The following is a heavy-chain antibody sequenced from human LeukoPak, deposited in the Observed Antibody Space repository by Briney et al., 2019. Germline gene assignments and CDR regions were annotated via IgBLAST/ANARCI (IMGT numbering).Heavy chain of an antibody. V-gene: IGHV4-4*02. D-gene: IGHD3-10*01. Sequence: PSETLSLTCGVSGGSISDSFEHYWCWVRQPPGKGFEWIAEVHHTGRTIYSPSFAKRVAISAGTSKNQVSLKLTSVTAADTAVYYCARGSDYTWGGWGQGTLVTVSS. CDR2: VHHTGRT. J-gene: IGHJ4*01. CDR1: GGSISDSFEHY. CDR3: ARGSDYTWGG.